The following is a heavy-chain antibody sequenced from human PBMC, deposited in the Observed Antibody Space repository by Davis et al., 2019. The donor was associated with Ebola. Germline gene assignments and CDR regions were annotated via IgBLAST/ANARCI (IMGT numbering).Heavy chain of an antibody. D-gene: IGHD6-6*01. J-gene: IGHJ4*02. CDR3: ARVTYPQVRAVRPTRFDY. V-gene: IGHV4-34*01. CDR2: INYRGWT. Sequence: MPGGSLRLSSAVSGGSFSAHYWTWIRQSPGKGLEWIGEINYRGWTNYNPSLKSRVTISVDTSKNQFSLRVTSVTAADTAVYYCARVTYPQVRAVRPTRFDYWGQGTLVTVSS. CDR1: GGSFSAHY.